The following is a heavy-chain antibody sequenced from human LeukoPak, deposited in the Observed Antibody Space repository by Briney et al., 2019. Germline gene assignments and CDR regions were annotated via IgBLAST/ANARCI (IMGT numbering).Heavy chain of an antibody. D-gene: IGHD4-17*01. CDR1: GFKFHNYA. CDR2: ITWNNETL. Sequence: GGSLRLSCTASGFKFHNYALHWVRQAPGKGLEWVSGITWNNETLDYADSVKGRFTISRDNSKNTLYLQMNSLRAEDTAVYYCAKDLHYGDIQRDYYMDVWGKGTTVTISS. V-gene: IGHV3-9*01. CDR3: AKDLHYGDIQRDYYMDV. J-gene: IGHJ6*03.